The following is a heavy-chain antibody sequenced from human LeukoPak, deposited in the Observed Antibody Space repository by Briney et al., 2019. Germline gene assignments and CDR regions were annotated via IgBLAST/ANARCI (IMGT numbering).Heavy chain of an antibody. V-gene: IGHV4-39*01. Sequence: SETLSLTCTVSGGSISSSSYYWGWIRQPPGKGLEWIGSIYYSGSTYYNPSLKSRVTISVDTSKNQFSLKLSSVTAADTAVYFCARQRQRIYSFDYWGQGTLVTVSS. CDR3: ARQRQRIYSFDY. CDR1: GGSISSSSYY. D-gene: IGHD3-10*01. CDR2: IYYSGST. J-gene: IGHJ4*02.